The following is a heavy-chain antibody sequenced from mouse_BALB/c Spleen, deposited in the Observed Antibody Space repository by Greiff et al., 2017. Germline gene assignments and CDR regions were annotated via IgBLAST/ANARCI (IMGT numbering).Heavy chain of an antibody. V-gene: IGHV5-15*02. Sequence: EVQRVESGGGLVQPGGSRKLSCAASGFTFSDYGMAWVRQAPGKGPEWVAFISNLAYSIYYADTVTGRFTIARLNAKNTLYLEMSSLRSEDTDMYYSARVYDGYYVAWFAYWGQGTLVTVSA. J-gene: IGHJ3*01. CDR2: ISNLAYSI. CDR3: ARVYDGYYVAWFAY. CDR1: GFTFSDYG. D-gene: IGHD2-3*01.